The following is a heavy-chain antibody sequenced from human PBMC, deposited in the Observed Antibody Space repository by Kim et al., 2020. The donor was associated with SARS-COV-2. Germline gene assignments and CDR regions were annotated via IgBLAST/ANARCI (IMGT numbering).Heavy chain of an antibody. CDR3: ARDPDNSGSYYDLFDY. V-gene: IGHV1-69*04. J-gene: IGHJ4*02. D-gene: IGHD1-26*01. Sequence: KFQGRVTITADKSTSTAYMELSSLRSEDTAVYYCARDPDNSGSYYDLFDYWGQGTLVTVSS.